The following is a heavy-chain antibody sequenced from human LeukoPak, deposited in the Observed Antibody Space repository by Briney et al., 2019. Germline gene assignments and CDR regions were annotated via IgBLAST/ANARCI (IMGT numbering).Heavy chain of an antibody. Sequence: GGSQRLSCAASGFTFSSYSVNWVLQAPGRGLECGSYISSSSRYMYYADSVTGRFTISRDNAKNSLYLQMNCLRAEDTAVYYCARVRGYHSSMHVWGKGTTVTVSS. D-gene: IGHD5-12*01. CDR3: ARVRGYHSSMHV. J-gene: IGHJ6*03. CDR2: ISSSSRYM. CDR1: GFTFSSYS. V-gene: IGHV3-21*01.